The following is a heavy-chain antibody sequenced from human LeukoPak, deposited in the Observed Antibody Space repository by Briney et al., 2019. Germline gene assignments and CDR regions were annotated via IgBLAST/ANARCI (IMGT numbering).Heavy chain of an antibody. CDR3: ARDRRHDAFDI. CDR1: GFTFTTYS. V-gene: IGHV3-21*01. CDR2: ISSGSSAI. J-gene: IGHJ3*02. Sequence: GGSLRLSCEASGFTFTTYSMTWVRQAPGKGLEWVSIISSGSSAIFSADALKGRFTISRDNSKNTLYLQMNSLRAEDTAVYYCARDRRHDAFDIWGQGTMVTVSS.